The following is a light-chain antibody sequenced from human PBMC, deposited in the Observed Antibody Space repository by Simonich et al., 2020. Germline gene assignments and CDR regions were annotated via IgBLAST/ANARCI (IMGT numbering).Light chain of an antibody. Sequence: EIVMTQSPATLSVSPGERATLSCRASQSVSSNLAWYQQKPGPAPRLLIYGASTRATGIPARFSCSGSGTEFTLTISSMQSEDFAVYYCQQYNNWPLTFGGGTKVEIK. J-gene: IGKJ4*01. CDR3: QQYNNWPLT. V-gene: IGKV3-15*01. CDR1: QSVSSN. CDR2: GAS.